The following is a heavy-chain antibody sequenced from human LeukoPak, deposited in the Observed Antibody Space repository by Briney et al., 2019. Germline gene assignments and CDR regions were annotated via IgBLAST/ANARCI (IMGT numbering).Heavy chain of an antibody. CDR3: ARGGWAVAGTKYFQH. D-gene: IGHD6-19*01. CDR2: INHSGST. V-gene: IGHV4-34*01. J-gene: IGHJ1*01. Sequence: PSETLSLTCAVYGRSFSGYYWSWIRQPPGKGQDWSGEINHSGSTNYNPSLKSRVTISVDTSKNQFSLKLSSVTAADTAVYYCARGGWAVAGTKYFQHWGQGTLVTVSS. CDR1: GRSFSGYY.